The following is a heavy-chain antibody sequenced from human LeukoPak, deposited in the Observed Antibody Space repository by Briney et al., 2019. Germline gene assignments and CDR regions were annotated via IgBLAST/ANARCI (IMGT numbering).Heavy chain of an antibody. CDR3: NSGYDFWSGAYYYGMDV. D-gene: IGHD3-3*01. CDR2: IRSKANSYAT. Sequence: GGSLRLSCAASGFTFSGSAMHWVRQASGKGLEWVGRIRSKANSYATAYAASVKGRFTISRDDSKNTAYQQMNSLKTEDTAVYYCNSGYDFWSGAYYYGMDVWGQGTTVTVSS. J-gene: IGHJ6*02. V-gene: IGHV3-73*01. CDR1: GFTFSGSA.